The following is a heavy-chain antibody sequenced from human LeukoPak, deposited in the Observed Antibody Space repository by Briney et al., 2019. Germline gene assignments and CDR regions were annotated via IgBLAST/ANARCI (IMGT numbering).Heavy chain of an antibody. CDR2: IYHSGST. Sequence: SETLSLTCAVSGGSISSSNWWSWVRQPPGKGLEWIGEIYHSGSTNYNPSLKSRVTISVDKSKNQFSLKLSSVTAADTAVYYCARAGSYYYYYYGMDVWGQGTTVTVSS. CDR1: GGSISSSNW. J-gene: IGHJ6*02. CDR3: ARAGSYYYYYYGMDV. V-gene: IGHV4-4*02. D-gene: IGHD3-16*02.